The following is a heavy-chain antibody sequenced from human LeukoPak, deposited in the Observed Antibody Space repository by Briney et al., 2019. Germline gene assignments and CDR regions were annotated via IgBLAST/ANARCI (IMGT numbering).Heavy chain of an antibody. CDR3: ARDWGGSSWYDY. Sequence: PSETLSLTCTVSGGSIISSNYYWGWIRQPPGKGLEWIGYIYYSGSTNYNPSLKSRVTISVDTSKNQFSLKLSSVTAADTAVYYCARDWGGSSWYDYWGQGTLVTVSS. V-gene: IGHV4-61*01. CDR1: GGSIISSNYY. CDR2: IYYSGST. J-gene: IGHJ4*02. D-gene: IGHD6-13*01.